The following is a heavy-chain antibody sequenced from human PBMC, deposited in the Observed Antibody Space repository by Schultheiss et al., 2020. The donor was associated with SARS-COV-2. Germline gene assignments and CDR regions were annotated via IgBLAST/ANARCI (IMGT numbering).Heavy chain of an antibody. CDR3: ARDRGSYYSWYFDL. D-gene: IGHD1-26*01. J-gene: IGHJ2*01. CDR2: IYYSGST. Sequence: SETLSLTCTVSGGSISSGGYYWSWIRQPPGKGLEWIGYIYYSGSTNYNPSLKSRVTISVDTSKNQFSLKLSSVTAADTAVYYCARDRGSYYSWYFDLWGRGTLVTVSS. CDR1: GGSISSGGYY. V-gene: IGHV4-61*08.